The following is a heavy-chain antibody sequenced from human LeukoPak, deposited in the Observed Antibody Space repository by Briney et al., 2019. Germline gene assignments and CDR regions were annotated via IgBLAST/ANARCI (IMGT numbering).Heavy chain of an antibody. D-gene: IGHD3-10*01. CDR2: ISYDGSNK. V-gene: IGHV3-30-3*01. J-gene: IGHJ3*02. CDR1: GFTFNNYA. CDR3: ARDFGPVAFDI. Sequence: PGGSLRLSCAASGFTFNNYAMHWVRQAPGKGLEWVALISYDGSNKYYADSVKGRFTISRDNSKNTLYLQMNRLRGEDTAVYYCARDFGPVAFDIWGQGTMVSVSS.